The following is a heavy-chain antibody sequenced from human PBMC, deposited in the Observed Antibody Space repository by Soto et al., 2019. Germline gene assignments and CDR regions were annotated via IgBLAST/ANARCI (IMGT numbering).Heavy chain of an antibody. D-gene: IGHD6-19*01. Sequence: VASVKVSCKASGYTFTSYAMHWVRQAPGQRLEWMGWINAGNGNTKYSQKFQGRVTITRDTSASTAYMELSSLRSEDTAVYYCARDWEQWLVHGYWGQGTLVTVSS. CDR2: INAGNGNT. J-gene: IGHJ4*02. CDR1: GYTFTSYA. V-gene: IGHV1-3*01. CDR3: ARDWEQWLVHGY.